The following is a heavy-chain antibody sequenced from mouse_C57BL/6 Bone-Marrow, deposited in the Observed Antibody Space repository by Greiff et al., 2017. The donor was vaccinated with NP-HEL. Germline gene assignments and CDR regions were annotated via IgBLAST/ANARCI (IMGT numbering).Heavy chain of an antibody. J-gene: IGHJ1*03. CDR2: IYPGSGST. V-gene: IGHV1-55*01. D-gene: IGHD1-1*01. CDR3: ARSYYGSSFCWYFDV. CDR1: GYTFTSYW. Sequence: QVQLQQSGAELVKPGASVKMSCKASGYTFTSYWITWVKQRPGQGLEWIGDIYPGSGSTNYNEKFKSKATLTVDTSSSTAYMQLSSLTSADSAVYDCARSYYGSSFCWYFDVWGTGTTVTVSA.